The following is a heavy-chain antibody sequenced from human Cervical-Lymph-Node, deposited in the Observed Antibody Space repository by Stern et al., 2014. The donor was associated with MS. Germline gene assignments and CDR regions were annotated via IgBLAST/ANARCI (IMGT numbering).Heavy chain of an antibody. CDR1: GATFSTNG. D-gene: IGHD4-23*01. CDR2: TVPIFERS. V-gene: IGHV1-69*01. Sequence: QMQLVESGAEVKKPGSSVKVSCKVSGATFSTNGISWVRQGPGPGIGWMGATVPIFERSNYAQRFLGRVTITADESTSTSYMELTSLRSDDTGVYYCAREHHGGNFAAWGQGTLVTVSS. CDR3: AREHHGGNFAA. J-gene: IGHJ5*02.